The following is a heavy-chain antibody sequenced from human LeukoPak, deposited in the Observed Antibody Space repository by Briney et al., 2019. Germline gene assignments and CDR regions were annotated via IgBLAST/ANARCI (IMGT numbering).Heavy chain of an antibody. J-gene: IGHJ6*03. CDR1: GFTFSTYG. Sequence: PGGSLRLSCVASGFTFSTYGMSWVRQAPGKGLEWVTFIRYDGSNKYYADSVKGRFIISRDNSKNTLYLQMNSLRAEDTAVYYCAKDTVKVTTIRRVPHYMDVWGKGTTVTISS. CDR3: AKDTVKVTTIRRVPHYMDV. CDR2: IRYDGSNK. D-gene: IGHD5-12*01. V-gene: IGHV3-30*02.